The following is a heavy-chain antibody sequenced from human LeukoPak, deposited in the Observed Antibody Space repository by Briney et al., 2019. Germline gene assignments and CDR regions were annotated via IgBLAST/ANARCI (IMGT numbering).Heavy chain of an antibody. J-gene: IGHJ5*02. CDR3: ARFHGYSSGWYWFDP. V-gene: IGHV1-2*02. CDR2: INPNSGGT. CDR1: GYTFTGYY. D-gene: IGHD6-19*01. Sequence: ASVKVSCKASGYTFTGYYMHWVRQAPGQGLEWMGWINPNSGGTNYAQKFQGRVTMTRDTSISTAYMELSRLRSDDTAVYYCARFHGYSSGWYWFDPWGQGTLVTVSS.